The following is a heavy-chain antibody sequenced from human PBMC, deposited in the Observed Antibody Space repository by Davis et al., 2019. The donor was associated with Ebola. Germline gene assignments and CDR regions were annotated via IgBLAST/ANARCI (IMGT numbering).Heavy chain of an antibody. J-gene: IGHJ6*02. V-gene: IGHV1-46*01. Sequence: ASVTVSCKASGYTLTTYYMHWVRQAPGQGLEWMGMITPSDGATSYAQKFQGRLSLTRDTSTSTVYMELRSLISEDTAVYYCARPLVPAVSYYYYYDLDVWGQGTAVTGSS. CDR3: ARPLVPAVSYYYYYDLDV. D-gene: IGHD3-10*01. CDR1: GYTLTTYY. CDR2: ITPSDGAT.